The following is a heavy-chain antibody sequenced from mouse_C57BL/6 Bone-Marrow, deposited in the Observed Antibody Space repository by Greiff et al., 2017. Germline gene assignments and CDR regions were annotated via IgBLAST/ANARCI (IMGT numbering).Heavy chain of an antibody. CDR2: IYPGDGDT. Sequence: QVQLQQSGPELVKPGASVKISCKASGYAFSSSWMNWVKQRPGKGLEWIGRIYPGDGDTNYNGKFKGKATLTADKSSSTAYMQLSSLTSEDAAVYFCARGDYYGTPYYWGQGTTLTVSS. CDR1: GYAFSSSW. CDR3: ARGDYYGTPYY. V-gene: IGHV1-82*01. D-gene: IGHD1-1*01. J-gene: IGHJ2*01.